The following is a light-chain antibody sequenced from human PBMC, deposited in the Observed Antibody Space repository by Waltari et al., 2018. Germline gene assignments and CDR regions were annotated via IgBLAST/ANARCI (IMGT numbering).Light chain of an antibody. Sequence: EIVLTQSPGTLSLSPGMRATLSCRASQSVRSNFLAWYQQKRGQAPRLLIHEASARATGIPDRVSGSGSGTDFSLTITRLEPEDFAVYYCQQYATSPVTFGQGTKLEIQ. CDR2: EAS. CDR3: QQYATSPVT. J-gene: IGKJ2*01. V-gene: IGKV3-20*01. CDR1: QSVRSNF.